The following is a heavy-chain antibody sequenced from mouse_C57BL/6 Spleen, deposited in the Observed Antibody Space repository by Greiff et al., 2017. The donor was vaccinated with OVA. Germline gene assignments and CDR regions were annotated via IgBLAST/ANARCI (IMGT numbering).Heavy chain of an antibody. D-gene: IGHD2-1*01. Sequence: QVQLQQPGAELVMPGASVKLSCKASGYTFTSYWMHWVKQRPGQGLEWIGEIDPSDSYTNYNQKFKGKSTLTVDKSSSTAYMQLSSLTSEDSAVYYCARSEGLYGNYGFDYWGQGTTLTVSS. V-gene: IGHV1-69*01. CDR2: IDPSDSYT. CDR3: ARSEGLYGNYGFDY. J-gene: IGHJ2*01. CDR1: GYTFTSYW.